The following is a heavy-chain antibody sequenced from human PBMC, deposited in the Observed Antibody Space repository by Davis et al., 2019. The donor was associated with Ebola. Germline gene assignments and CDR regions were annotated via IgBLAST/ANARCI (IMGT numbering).Heavy chain of an antibody. J-gene: IGHJ6*04. Sequence: SLSLSCAVSAFTNSSSGMHLVRPAQGNGLDWAAVISYDVRNKYYADSVKGRFTIRRDKSKNTLYLQMNSLRAEDTAVYYCARDHAAPPSYYYYYGRDIWGKGTTVTVSS. CDR3: ARDHAAPPSYYYYYGRDI. CDR1: AFTNSSSG. D-gene: IGHD2-15*01. V-gene: IGHV3-30*03. CDR2: ISYDVRNK.